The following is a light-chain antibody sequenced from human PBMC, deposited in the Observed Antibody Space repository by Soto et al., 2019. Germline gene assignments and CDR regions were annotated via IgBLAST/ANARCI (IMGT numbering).Light chain of an antibody. V-gene: IGKV1-5*01. CDR3: QHYNTYSWT. CDR2: DVS. CDR1: QSISTW. Sequence: DIQMTQSPSTLSASVGDRVIITCRASQSISTWLAWYQQKPRKAPKLLIYDVSSLQSGVPSRFSGSGSGTEFTLTINSLQPDDFATYYCQHYNTYSWTFGQGTKVDNK. J-gene: IGKJ1*01.